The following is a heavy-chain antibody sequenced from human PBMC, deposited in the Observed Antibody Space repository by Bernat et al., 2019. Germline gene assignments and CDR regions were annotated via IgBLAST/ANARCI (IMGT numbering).Heavy chain of an antibody. CDR2: ISGSGGST. CDR3: ATATVHRITDAFDI. V-gene: IGHV3-23*01. Sequence: EVQLLESGGGLVQPGGSLRLSCAASGVTFSSYALSWVRQAPGKGLEWVSAISGSGGSTYYADSVQGRFTISRDNSKNTLYLQMTSLRAEDTAVYYCATATVHRITDAFDIWGQGTMVTVSS. J-gene: IGHJ3*02. CDR1: GVTFSSYA. D-gene: IGHD4-11*01.